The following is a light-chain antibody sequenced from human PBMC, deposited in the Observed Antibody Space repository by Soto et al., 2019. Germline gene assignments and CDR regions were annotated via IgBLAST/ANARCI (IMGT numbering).Light chain of an antibody. V-gene: IGKV1-12*01. CDR1: QGITSW. J-gene: IGKJ4*01. Sequence: DIPMTQSPSSVSASVGDSLTITCRASQGITSWVAWYQHKPARAPKLLIYAASRLQSGVPSRFIGSGSGTDFTLTISSLQPEDFGNYYCQQTSSFPLTLGGGTKVEIK. CDR2: AAS. CDR3: QQTSSFPLT.